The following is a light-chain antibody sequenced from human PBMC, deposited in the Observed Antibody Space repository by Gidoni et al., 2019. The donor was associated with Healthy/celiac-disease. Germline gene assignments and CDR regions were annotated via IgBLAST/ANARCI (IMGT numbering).Light chain of an antibody. CDR1: QSVSSSY. V-gene: IGKV3-20*01. CDR2: GAS. CDR3: QQYGSSPLFT. J-gene: IGKJ3*01. Sequence: IVLTQSPGTLSLSPGERATLSCRASQSVSSSYLAVYQHKPGQAPRLLIYGASSRATGIPDRFSGSGSGTDFTLTISRLEPEDFAVYYCQQYGSSPLFTFGPGTKVDIK.